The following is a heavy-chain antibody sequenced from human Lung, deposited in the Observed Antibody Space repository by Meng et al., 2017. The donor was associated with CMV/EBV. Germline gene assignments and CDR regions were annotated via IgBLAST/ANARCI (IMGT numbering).Heavy chain of an antibody. CDR3: ARDAYFNTWYPNWFDP. J-gene: IGHJ5*02. D-gene: IGHD6-13*01. CDR2: ISGYNGNT. CDR1: GYAFSNYG. Sequence: ASVXVSCKAYGYAFSNYGVTWVRQAPGQGPEWMGWISGYNGNTKYAQKFQGRVTMTADTSTSTVYMELRSLTSDDTAVYYCARDAYFNTWYPNWFDPWGQGTRVHGAS. V-gene: IGHV1-18*01.